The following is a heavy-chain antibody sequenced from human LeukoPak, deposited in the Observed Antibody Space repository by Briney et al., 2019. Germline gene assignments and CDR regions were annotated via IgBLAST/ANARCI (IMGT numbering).Heavy chain of an antibody. V-gene: IGHV4-38-2*02. CDR3: AREDIVVVPSRGSVY. J-gene: IGHJ4*02. D-gene: IGHD2-2*01. Sequence: SETLSLTCTVSGYSISSGYYWGWIRQPPGKGLEWIGSIYHSGSTYYNPSLKSRVTISVDTSKNQFSLKLSSVTAADTAVYYCAREDIVVVPSRGSVYWGQGTLVTVSS. CDR1: GYSISSGYY. CDR2: IYHSGST.